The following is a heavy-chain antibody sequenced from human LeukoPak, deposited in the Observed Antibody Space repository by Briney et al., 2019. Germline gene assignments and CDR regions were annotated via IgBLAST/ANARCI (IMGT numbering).Heavy chain of an antibody. D-gene: IGHD6-19*01. CDR3: AREVYSSGWSSFDY. Sequence: PGGSLRLPCAASGFTFSSYWMHWVRHAPGKGLVWVSRINSDGSSTIHADSVKGRFTISRDNAKNTLYLQMNSLRAEDTAVYYCAREVYSSGWSSFDYWGQGTLVTVSS. CDR1: GFTFSSYW. J-gene: IGHJ4*02. V-gene: IGHV3-74*01. CDR2: INSDGSST.